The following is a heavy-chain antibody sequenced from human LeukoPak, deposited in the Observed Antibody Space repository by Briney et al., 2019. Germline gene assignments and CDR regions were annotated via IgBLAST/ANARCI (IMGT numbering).Heavy chain of an antibody. CDR1: GGSISSGGYY. Sequence: SEALSLTCTVSGGSISSGGYYWSWIRQPPGTGLEWIGYIYYSGATYYNPSLKSRVTISIDTPKKQFSLKLSSVTAADTAVYYCARDKSADYWGQGTLITVSS. CDR3: ARDKSADY. J-gene: IGHJ4*02. V-gene: IGHV4-30-4*02. CDR2: IYYSGAT.